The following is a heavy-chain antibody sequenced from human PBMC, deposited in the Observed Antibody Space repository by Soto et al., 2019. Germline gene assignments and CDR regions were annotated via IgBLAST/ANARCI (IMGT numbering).Heavy chain of an antibody. J-gene: IGHJ4*02. CDR3: SKVHGGRPGFDD. CDR1: GFTFSSYG. CDR2: ISYDGSNK. V-gene: IGHV3-30*18. Sequence: GGSLRLSCAASGFTFSSYGMHWVRQAPGKGLEWVAVISYDGSNKYYADSVKGRFTISRDNSKNTLYLQMNSLRAEDTAVYDWSKVHGGRPGFDDWGKGTLVPVAS.